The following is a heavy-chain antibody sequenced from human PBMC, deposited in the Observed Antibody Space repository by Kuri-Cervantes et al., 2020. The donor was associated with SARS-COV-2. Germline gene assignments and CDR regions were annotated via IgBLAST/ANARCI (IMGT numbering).Heavy chain of an antibody. Sequence: GGSLRLSCAASGFTFSSYSMNWVRQAPGKGLEWVSSISSSNSYIYYADSVKGRFTTSRDNAKNSLYLQMNSLRAEDTAVYYCARVTTVTEGYWGQGTLVTVSS. CDR2: ISSSNSYI. D-gene: IGHD4-11*01. CDR1: GFTFSSYS. J-gene: IGHJ4*02. V-gene: IGHV3-21*01. CDR3: ARVTTVTEGY.